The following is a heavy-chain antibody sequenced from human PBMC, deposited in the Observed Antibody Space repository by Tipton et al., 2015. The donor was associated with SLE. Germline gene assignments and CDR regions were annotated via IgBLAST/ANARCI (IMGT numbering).Heavy chain of an antibody. Sequence: SLRLTCAASGFIFSRSGMHWVRQAPGKGLEWVAVISYDGSNKNYADSVKGRFTISRDSSKSTLYLQMNSLGVGDTAVYYCAKDYGDYRAFDIWGQGTVVTVSS. CDR1: GFIFSRSG. CDR3: AKDYGDYRAFDI. V-gene: IGHV3-30*18. J-gene: IGHJ3*02. CDR2: ISYDGSNK. D-gene: IGHD4-17*01.